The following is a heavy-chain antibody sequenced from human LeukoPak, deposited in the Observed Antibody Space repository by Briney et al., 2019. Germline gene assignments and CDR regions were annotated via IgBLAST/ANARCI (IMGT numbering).Heavy chain of an antibody. Sequence: ASVKVSCQASGYTFSDYYVNWVRQAPGQGREWMGWINPKNGGTKYAQKFQGRVNMSRDTSTSTVYMELSRLRVDDTAVYYCARDWVVVVAAAFFGMDVWGQGTTVTVSS. V-gene: IGHV1-2*02. J-gene: IGHJ6*02. D-gene: IGHD2-15*01. CDR2: INPKNGGT. CDR3: ARDWVVVVAAAFFGMDV. CDR1: GYTFSDYY.